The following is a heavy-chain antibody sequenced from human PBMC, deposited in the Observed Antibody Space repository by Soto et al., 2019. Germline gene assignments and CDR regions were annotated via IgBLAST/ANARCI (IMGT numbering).Heavy chain of an antibody. CDR2: FDPEDGET. J-gene: IGHJ3*02. CDR3: ATKFSLGEVDYIVATNDAFDI. D-gene: IGHD5-12*01. V-gene: IGHV1-24*01. CDR1: GYTLTELS. Sequence: ASVKVSCKVSGYTLTELSMHWVRQAPGKGLEWMGGFDPEDGETIYAQKFQGRVTMTEDTATETAYMELGSLRSEETAVYYCATKFSLGEVDYIVATNDAFDILGQGTMVTVSS.